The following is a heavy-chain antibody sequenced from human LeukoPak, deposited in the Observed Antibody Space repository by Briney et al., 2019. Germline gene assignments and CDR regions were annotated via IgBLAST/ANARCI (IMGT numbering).Heavy chain of an antibody. J-gene: IGHJ4*02. Sequence: QPGGSLRLSCAASGFTFSGSAMSWVRQAPGKGLEWVSAISGSGGSTYYADSVKGRFTISRDNSKNTLYLQMNSLRAEGTAIYYCAKKSPYGDRDYWGQGTLVTVSS. CDR3: AKKSPYGDRDY. D-gene: IGHD4-17*01. V-gene: IGHV3-23*01. CDR1: GFTFSGSA. CDR2: ISGSGGST.